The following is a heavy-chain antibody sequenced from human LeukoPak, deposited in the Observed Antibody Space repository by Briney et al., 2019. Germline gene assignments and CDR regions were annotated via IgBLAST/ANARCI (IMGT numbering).Heavy chain of an antibody. D-gene: IGHD1-26*01. V-gene: IGHV1-69*05. CDR3: ARGALLGAMGY. Sequence: ASVKVSCKASGGTFSSYAISWVRQAPGQGLEWMGGIIPIFGTANYAQKFQSRVTITTDESTSTAYMELSSLRSEDTAVYYCARGALLGAMGYWGQGTLVTVSS. J-gene: IGHJ4*02. CDR1: GGTFSSYA. CDR2: IIPIFGTA.